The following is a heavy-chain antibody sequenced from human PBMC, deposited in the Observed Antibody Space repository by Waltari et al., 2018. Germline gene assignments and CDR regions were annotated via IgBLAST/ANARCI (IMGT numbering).Heavy chain of an antibody. V-gene: IGHV1-18*01. D-gene: IGHD1-1*01. Sequence: VRAGVDVERRVAAVLVSCMSFRFKLSRYGVSWVRQAAGQGREWMGWISGYNGNTNYAPKFQGRVTMTTDTSTNTAYMELRSLRSDDTAVYYCARVWNLYASDIWGQGTMVTVSS. CDR1: RFKLSRYG. CDR3: ARVWNLYASDI. CDR2: ISGYNGNT. J-gene: IGHJ3*02.